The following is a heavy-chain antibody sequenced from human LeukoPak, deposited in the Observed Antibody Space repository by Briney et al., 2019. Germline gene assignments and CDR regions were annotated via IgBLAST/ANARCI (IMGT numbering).Heavy chain of an antibody. D-gene: IGHD3-9*01. Sequence: GASVKVSCKASGYTFTSYYMHWVRQAPGQGLEWMGWINPNSGGTNYAQKFQGRVTMTRDTSISTAYMELSRLRSDDTAVYYCAREYDISPYFDYWGQGTLVTVSS. CDR2: INPNSGGT. CDR3: AREYDISPYFDY. J-gene: IGHJ4*02. V-gene: IGHV1-2*02. CDR1: GYTFTSYY.